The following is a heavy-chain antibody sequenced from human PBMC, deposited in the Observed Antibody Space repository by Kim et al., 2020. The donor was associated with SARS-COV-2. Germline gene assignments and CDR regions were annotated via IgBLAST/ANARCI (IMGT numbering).Heavy chain of an antibody. CDR3: ARESVEANIFFDS. CDR2: ICSREGTI. Sequence: GGSLRLSCVVSGFTVSDYYMNWIRQAPGKGLEWISFICSREGTIYYADSVKGRFTISRDNAKNSLYLQMNSVRAEDTAIYYCARESVEANIFFDSWGQGT. D-gene: IGHD3-3*02. J-gene: IGHJ4*02. V-gene: IGHV3-11*04. CDR1: GFTVSDYY.